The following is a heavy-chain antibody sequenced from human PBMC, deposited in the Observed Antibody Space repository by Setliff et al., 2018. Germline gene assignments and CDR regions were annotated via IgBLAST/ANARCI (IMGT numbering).Heavy chain of an antibody. CDR3: TIDVPRGASALDI. D-gene: IGHD1-26*01. Sequence: GGSLRLSCAASGFTFGSYWMTWVRQAPGKGPERVANINVEGSEKYYMSSVQGRFTISRDHAKNSLYLQMNSLRAKDTAVYYCTIDVPRGASALDIWGQGTMVTVSS. CDR2: INVEGSEK. J-gene: IGHJ3*02. V-gene: IGHV3-7*05. CDR1: GFTFGSYW.